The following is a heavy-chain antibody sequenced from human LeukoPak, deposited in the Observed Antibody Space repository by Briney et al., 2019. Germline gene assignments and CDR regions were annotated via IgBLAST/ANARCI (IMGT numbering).Heavy chain of an antibody. CDR3: ARRVEGYFDY. V-gene: IGHV3-64*01. CDR2: FSSNGYTT. J-gene: IGHJ4*02. Sequence: PGGSLRLSCAASGFTFSNYALYWVRQAPGKGLEYVSGFSSNGYTTYYANSVRGRFTISRDNSKNTLYLQMDSLRIDDMAVYYCARRVEGYFDYWGQGTLVTVAS. CDR1: GFTFSNYA. D-gene: IGHD2-15*01.